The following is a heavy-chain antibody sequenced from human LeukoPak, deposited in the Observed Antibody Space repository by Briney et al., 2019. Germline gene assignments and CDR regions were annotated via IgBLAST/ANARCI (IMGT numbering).Heavy chain of an antibody. J-gene: IGHJ4*02. CDR1: GVTFSTYD. D-gene: IGHD5-18*01. V-gene: IGHV3-21*06. CDR2: ISSSSSDI. Sequence: GGSLRLSCAASGVTFSTYDMNWVRQAPGKGLEWVPYISSSSSDIHYADSVKGRFTISRDNADNSLYLQMNSLRAEDTAVYYCARVGAFSAINYWGQGTLVTVSS. CDR3: ARVGAFSAINY.